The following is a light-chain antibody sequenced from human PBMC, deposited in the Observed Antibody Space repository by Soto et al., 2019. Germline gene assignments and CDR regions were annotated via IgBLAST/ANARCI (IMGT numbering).Light chain of an antibody. J-gene: IGKJ5*01. Sequence: DIQMTQSPSTLSASVGDRVTITCRASQSISTWLAWYQQKPGKAPKSLIYDASSLKSGVPSRFSGSGSGTEFTLTISSLQPDDFATYSCQQYNSYPITFGQGTRLEIK. V-gene: IGKV1-5*01. CDR2: DAS. CDR3: QQYNSYPIT. CDR1: QSISTW.